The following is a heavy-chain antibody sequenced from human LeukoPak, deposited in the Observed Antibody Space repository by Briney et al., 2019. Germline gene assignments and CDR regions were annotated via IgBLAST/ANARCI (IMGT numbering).Heavy chain of an antibody. J-gene: IGHJ4*02. V-gene: IGHV3-21*01. D-gene: IGHD3-9*01. CDR1: GSTFSSYS. CDR2: ISSSSSYI. Sequence: GGSLRLSCAASGSTFSSYSMNWVRQAPGKGLEWVSSISSSSSYIYYADSVKGRFTISRDNAKNSLYLQMNSLRAEDTAVYYCARDYDILTGYPAFDYWGQGTLVTVSS. CDR3: ARDYDILTGYPAFDY.